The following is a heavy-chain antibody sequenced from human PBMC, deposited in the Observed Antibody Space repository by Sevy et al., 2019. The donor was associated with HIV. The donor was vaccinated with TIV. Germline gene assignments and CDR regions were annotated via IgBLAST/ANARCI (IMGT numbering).Heavy chain of an antibody. CDR3: AKERRGYCSSTSCYYYYGMDV. V-gene: IGHV3-30*02. J-gene: IGHJ6*02. CDR1: GFTFSSYG. CDR2: IRYDGSNK. Sequence: GGSLRLSCAASGFTFSSYGMHWVRQAPGKGLEWVAFIRYDGSNKYYADSVKGRFTISRDNSKNTLYLQMNSLRAEDTAVYYCAKERRGYCSSTSCYYYYGMDVWGQGTTVTVSS. D-gene: IGHD2-2*01.